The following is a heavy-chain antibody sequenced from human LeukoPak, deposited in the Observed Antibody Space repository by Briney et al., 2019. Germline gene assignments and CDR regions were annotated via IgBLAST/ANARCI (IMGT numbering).Heavy chain of an antibody. D-gene: IGHD1-14*01. Sequence: HPGGSLRLSCAASGYTFSAYFIHWARHAPGKGLEWLADISQDGDQIYYADSVKGRFTISRDNAKNSLYLQLNSLRAEDTAVYYCAKDLASTGALDLGGQGTLATVSA. CDR2: ISQDGDQI. V-gene: IGHV3-7*01. J-gene: IGHJ4*02. CDR1: GYTFSAYF. CDR3: AKDLASTGALDL.